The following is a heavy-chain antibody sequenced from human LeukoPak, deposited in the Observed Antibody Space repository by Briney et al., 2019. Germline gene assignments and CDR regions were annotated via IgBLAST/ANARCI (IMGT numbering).Heavy chain of an antibody. CDR2: ISGRDGST. CDR3: ARDVHSNMVRAVPRDN. D-gene: IGHD3-10*01. J-gene: IGHJ1*01. V-gene: IGHV3-23*01. CDR1: GFTFSRHG. Sequence: PGGSLRLSCAASGFTFSRHGMHWVRQSPERGLEWVSAISGRDGSTFYANSVRGRFTISSDTSKNTLYLQMNNLRAEDTAVYYCARDVHSNMVRAVPRDNWGQGTLVTVSS.